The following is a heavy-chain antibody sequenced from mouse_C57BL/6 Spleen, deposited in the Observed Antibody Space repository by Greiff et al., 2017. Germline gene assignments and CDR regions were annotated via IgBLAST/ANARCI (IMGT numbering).Heavy chain of an antibody. CDR2: ISSGGSYT. J-gene: IGHJ2*01. CDR3: ARHDGYPYFDY. V-gene: IGHV5-6*02. Sequence: DVKLVESGGDLVKPGGSLKLSCAASGFTFSSYGMSWVRQTPDKRVEWVATISSGGSYTYYPDSVKGRFTISRDNAKNTLYLQMSSLKSEDTAMYYCARHDGYPYFDYWGQGTTLTVSS. D-gene: IGHD2-3*01. CDR1: GFTFSSYG.